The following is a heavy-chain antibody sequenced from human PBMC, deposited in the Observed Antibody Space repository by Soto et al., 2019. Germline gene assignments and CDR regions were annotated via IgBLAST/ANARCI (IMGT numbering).Heavy chain of an antibody. J-gene: IGHJ5*02. V-gene: IGHV3-23*01. CDR1: GFTFSSYA. CDR2: ISGSGGST. CDR3: AKGRKVATIIRGVPNWFDP. D-gene: IGHD5-12*01. Sequence: GGSLRLSCAASGFTFSSYAMSWVRQAPGKGLEWVSAISGSGGSTYYADSVKGRFTISRDNSKNTLYLQMNSLRAEDTAVYYCAKGRKVATIIRGVPNWFDPWGQGTLVTVSS.